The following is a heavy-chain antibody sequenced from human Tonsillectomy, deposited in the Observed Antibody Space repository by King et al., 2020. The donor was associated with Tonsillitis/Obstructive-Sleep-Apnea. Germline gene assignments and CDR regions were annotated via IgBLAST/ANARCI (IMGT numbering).Heavy chain of an antibody. J-gene: IGHJ4*02. D-gene: IGHD6-13*01. V-gene: IGHV4-39*01. CDR1: GGSINSRSFY. CDR3: ARVSSSWYVGY. Sequence: PLQESGPGLVKPSETLSLTCTVSGGSINSRSFYWGWIRQPPGKGLECIGSIYYSGSTYYSPSLKSRVTISVDTSKNQFSLRLSSVTAADTAVYYCARVSSSWYVGYWGQGTLVTVSS. CDR2: IYYSGST.